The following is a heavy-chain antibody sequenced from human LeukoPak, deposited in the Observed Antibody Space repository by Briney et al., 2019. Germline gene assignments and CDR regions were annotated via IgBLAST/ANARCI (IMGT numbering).Heavy chain of an antibody. CDR2: INPNSGGT. CDR1: GYTFTGPY. Sequence: GASVKVSCKASGYTFTGPYMHWVRQAPGQGLEWMGWINPNSGGTNYEQNFQGRVTMTRDTSLSTAYMELSSLRSEDTAVYYCARGGYYESSPLDYWGQGTLVTVSS. V-gene: IGHV1-2*02. J-gene: IGHJ4*02. CDR3: ARGGYYESSPLDY. D-gene: IGHD3-22*01.